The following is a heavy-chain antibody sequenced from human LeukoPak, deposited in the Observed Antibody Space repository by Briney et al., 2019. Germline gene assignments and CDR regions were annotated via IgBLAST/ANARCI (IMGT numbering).Heavy chain of an antibody. CDR1: GYTFTGHY. CDR3: ARCSTPHWIFDAFDI. D-gene: IGHD1-1*01. V-gene: IGHV1-2*02. CDR2: INPNSGGT. Sequence: ASVKISCKASGYTFTGHYMHWVRQAPGQGPEWMGWINPNSGGTNYAQKFQGRVTMTRDTSISTAYMELSGLRSDDTAVYYCARCSTPHWIFDAFDIWGQGTMVTVSS. J-gene: IGHJ3*02.